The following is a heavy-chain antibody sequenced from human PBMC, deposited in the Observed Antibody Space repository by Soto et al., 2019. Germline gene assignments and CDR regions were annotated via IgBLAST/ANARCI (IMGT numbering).Heavy chain of an antibody. D-gene: IGHD6-19*01. CDR3: AIANLHSSGGSLPYFYH. CDR1: GFTVSNYA. J-gene: IGHJ4*02. Sequence: AGSCLRLSCAASGFTVSNYAMSWVRQVPGTGLGWVGAISASGGSTYYADSLTGRFTISRDNSKNTLYLQMNSLRAEDTAVYYCAIANLHSSGGSLPYFYHWAQGTLVTVPS. CDR2: ISASGGST. V-gene: IGHV3-23*01.